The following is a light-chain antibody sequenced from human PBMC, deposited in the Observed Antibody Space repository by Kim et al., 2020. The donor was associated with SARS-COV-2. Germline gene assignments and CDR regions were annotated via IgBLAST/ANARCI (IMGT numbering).Light chain of an antibody. CDR3: EVWDDSLSGVV. V-gene: IGLV1-47*01. Sequence: GQKITISCSETSTNIGSNYIYWYQQFPGTAPKLLIYRNTLRPSGVPDRFSGSKSGTSASLAISGLRSEDEATYYCEVWDDSLSGVVFGGGTQLTVL. J-gene: IGLJ2*01. CDR2: RNT. CDR1: STNIGSNY.